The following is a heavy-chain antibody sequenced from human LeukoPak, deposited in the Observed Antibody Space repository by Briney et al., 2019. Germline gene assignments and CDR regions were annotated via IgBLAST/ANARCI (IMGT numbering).Heavy chain of an antibody. CDR1: GHTLTELS. D-gene: IGHD3-10*01. Sequence: ASVKVSCKVSGHTLTELSMHWVRQAPGKGLEWMGGFDPEDGETIYAQKFQGRVTMTEDTSTDTAYMELSSLRFEDTAVYYCATDLKDLFRGFDPWGQGTLVTVSS. V-gene: IGHV1-24*01. CDR2: FDPEDGET. J-gene: IGHJ5*02. CDR3: ATDLKDLFRGFDP.